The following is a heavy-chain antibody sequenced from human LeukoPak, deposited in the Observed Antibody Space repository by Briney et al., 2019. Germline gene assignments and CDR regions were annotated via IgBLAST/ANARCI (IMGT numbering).Heavy chain of an antibody. D-gene: IGHD3-9*01. CDR3: ARDRDVLRYFDWLLEFDY. CDR2: ISAYNGNT. V-gene: IGHV1-18*04. Sequence: VASVKVSCKASGYTFTSYYMHWVRQAPGQGLEWMGWISAYNGNTNYAQKLQGRVTMTTDTSTSTAYMELRSLRSDDTAVYYCARDRDVLRYFDWLLEFDYWGQGTLVTVSS. J-gene: IGHJ4*02. CDR1: GYTFTSYY.